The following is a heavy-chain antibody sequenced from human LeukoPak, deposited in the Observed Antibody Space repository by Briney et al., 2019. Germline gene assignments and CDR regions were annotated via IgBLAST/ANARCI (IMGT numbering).Heavy chain of an antibody. Sequence: AGGSLRLSCAASGFTFSFYAMSWLRQAPGKGLEWVSAISGSGASTYYADSVKGRFTISRDNSKNTLYLQMNTLRAEDTAVYYCAKDCLRAFYPNDAFDFWGQGTMVTVSS. D-gene: IGHD2/OR15-2a*01. CDR2: ISGSGAST. J-gene: IGHJ3*01. CDR1: GFTFSFYA. CDR3: AKDCLRAFYPNDAFDF. V-gene: IGHV3-23*01.